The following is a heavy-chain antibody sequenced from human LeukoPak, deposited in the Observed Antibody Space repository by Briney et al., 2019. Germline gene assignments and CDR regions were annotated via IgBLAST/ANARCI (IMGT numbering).Heavy chain of an antibody. CDR3: ATAYNYGSGSYYNFDY. J-gene: IGHJ4*02. D-gene: IGHD3-10*01. V-gene: IGHV1-69*04. Sequence: ASVKVSCKASGGTFSSYAISWVRQAPGQGLEWMGRIIPILGIANYAQKFQGRVTITADKSTSTAYMELSSLRSEDTAVYYCATAYNYGSGSYYNFDYWGQGTLVTVSS. CDR1: GGTFSSYA. CDR2: IIPILGIA.